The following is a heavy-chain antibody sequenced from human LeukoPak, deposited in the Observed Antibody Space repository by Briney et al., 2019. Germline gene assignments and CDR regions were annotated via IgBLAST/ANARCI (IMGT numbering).Heavy chain of an antibody. Sequence: GGSLRLSCAASGFTVSSNYMSWVRQAPGKGLEWVSVIFSGGSTYYADSVKGRFTISRDNSKNTLYLQMNSLRAEDTAVYYCARENDMGYCSGGRCYKGYNAMDVWGQGTTVTVSS. D-gene: IGHD2-15*01. CDR1: GFTVSSNY. CDR2: IFSGGST. V-gene: IGHV3-53*01. CDR3: ARENDMGYCSGGRCYKGYNAMDV. J-gene: IGHJ6*02.